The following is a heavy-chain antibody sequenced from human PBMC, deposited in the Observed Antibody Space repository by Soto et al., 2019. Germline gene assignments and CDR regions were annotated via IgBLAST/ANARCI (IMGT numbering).Heavy chain of an antibody. CDR3: ARDREDGSGTKYNCFDS. J-gene: IGHJ5*01. Sequence: QMQLVQSGAEVKKPGSSVKISCKASGGTFGNLGISWLRQAPGQGLEWMGGTIPIFDTPHYAEKFRDRVTITADATTTAYLELTSLTSADTATYYCARDREDGSGTKYNCFDSWGQGTLVTVSS. V-gene: IGHV1-69*01. CDR1: GGTFGNLG. CDR2: TIPIFDTP. D-gene: IGHD3-10*01.